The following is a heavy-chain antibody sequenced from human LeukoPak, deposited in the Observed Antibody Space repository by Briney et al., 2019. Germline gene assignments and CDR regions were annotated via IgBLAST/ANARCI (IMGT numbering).Heavy chain of an antibody. V-gene: IGHV4-59*01. Sequence: SETLSLTCTVSGGSISSYYWSWIRQPPGKGLEWIGYIYYSGSTNYNPSLKSRVTISVDTSKNQFSLKLSSVTAADTAVYYCAREIYGGNSAYYFDYWGQGTLVTVSS. D-gene: IGHD4-23*01. CDR3: AREIYGGNSAYYFDY. CDR2: IYYSGST. J-gene: IGHJ4*02. CDR1: GGSISSYY.